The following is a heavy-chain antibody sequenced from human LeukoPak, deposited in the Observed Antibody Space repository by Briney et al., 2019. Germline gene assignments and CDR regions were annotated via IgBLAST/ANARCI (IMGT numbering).Heavy chain of an antibody. V-gene: IGHV3-7*01. Sequence: PGGSLRLSCAASGFSFTTYWMNWVRQAPGKGLEWVANIKQDGSEKYYVDSVKGRFTISRDNAKNSLYLQMNSLRAEDTAVYYCARYTTAGYSSGWYGPSFDYWGQGILVTVSS. CDR2: IKQDGSEK. D-gene: IGHD6-19*01. CDR1: GFSFTTYW. CDR3: ARYTTAGYSSGWYGPSFDY. J-gene: IGHJ4*02.